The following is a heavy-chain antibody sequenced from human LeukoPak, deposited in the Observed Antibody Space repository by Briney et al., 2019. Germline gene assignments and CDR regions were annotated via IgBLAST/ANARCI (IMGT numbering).Heavy chain of an antibody. CDR3: AKDNQRGGFQN. J-gene: IGHJ1*01. V-gene: IGHV3-43*02. CDR1: GFTFDDYA. CDR2: ISGDGAST. Sequence: SGGSLRLSCAASGFTFDDYAMHWVRQAPGKGLEWVSLISGDGASTYYADSVKGRFNISRDNRKRSLYLQMNSLRSEDSALYYCAKDNQRGGFQNWGQGTLVTVSS. D-gene: IGHD3-16*01.